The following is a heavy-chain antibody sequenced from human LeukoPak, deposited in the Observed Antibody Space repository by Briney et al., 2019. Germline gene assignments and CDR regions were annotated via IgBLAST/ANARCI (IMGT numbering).Heavy chain of an antibody. CDR2: ISGSGGST. CDR3: AKDQGYRPLYSSSWYDAFDI. V-gene: IGHV3-23*01. CDR1: GFTFSSYA. D-gene: IGHD6-13*01. J-gene: IGHJ3*02. Sequence: PGGSLRLSCAASGFTFSSYAMSWVRQAPGKGLEWVSAISGSGGSTYYADSVKGRFTISRDNSKNTLYLQTNGLRAEDTAVYYCAKDQGYRPLYSSSWYDAFDIWGQGTMVTVSS.